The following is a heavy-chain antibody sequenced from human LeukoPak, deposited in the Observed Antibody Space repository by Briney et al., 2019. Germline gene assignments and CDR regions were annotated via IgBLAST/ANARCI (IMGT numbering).Heavy chain of an antibody. CDR3: ARVRVRGVMIFNFDI. Sequence: SVKVSCKASGGTFSSYAISWVRQAPGQGLEWMGGIIPIFGTANYAQKFQGRVTITADESTSTAYMELSGLRSEDTAVYYCARVRVRGVMIFNFDIWGQGTMVTVSS. V-gene: IGHV1-69*13. J-gene: IGHJ3*02. CDR1: GGTFSSYA. CDR2: IIPIFGTA. D-gene: IGHD3-10*01.